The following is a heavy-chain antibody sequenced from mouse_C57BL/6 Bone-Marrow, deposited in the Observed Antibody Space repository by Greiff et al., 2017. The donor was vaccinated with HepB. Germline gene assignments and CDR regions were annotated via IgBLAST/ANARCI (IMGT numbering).Heavy chain of an antibody. V-gene: IGHV1-9*01. CDR3: ARSSTGTYFDV. Sequence: QVQLQQSGAELMKPGASVKLSCKATGYTFTGYWIEWVKQRPGHGLEWIGEIIPGSGSTNYNEKFKGKATFTADTSSNTAYMHLSSLTTEDSAIYYWARSSTGTYFDVWGTGTTVTVSS. J-gene: IGHJ1*03. CDR2: IIPGSGST. CDR1: GYTFTGYW. D-gene: IGHD4-1*02.